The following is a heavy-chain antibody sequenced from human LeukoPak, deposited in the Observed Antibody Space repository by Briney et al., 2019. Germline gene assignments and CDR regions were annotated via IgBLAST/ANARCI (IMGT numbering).Heavy chain of an antibody. CDR1: GGSFSGYY. V-gene: IGHV4-34*01. CDR2: INHSGST. J-gene: IGHJ4*02. D-gene: IGHD6-6*01. CDR3: ARRDPQLVHFGFYYY. Sequence: NPSETLSLTCAVYGGSFSGYYWSWIRQPPGKGLEWIGEINHSGSTNYNPSLKSRVTISVDTSKNPFSLKLSSVTAADTAVYYCARRDPQLVHFGFYYYWGQGTLVTVSS.